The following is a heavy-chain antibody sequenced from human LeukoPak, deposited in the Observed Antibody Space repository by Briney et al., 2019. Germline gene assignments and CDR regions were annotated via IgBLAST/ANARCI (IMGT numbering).Heavy chain of an antibody. V-gene: IGHV3-21*01. D-gene: IGHD3-9*01. CDR3: ARENWFAFDM. CDR1: GFTFSSYS. Sequence: GGSLRLSCAASGFTFSSYSMNWVRQAPGKGLEWVSSISGSSSYIYYADSVKGRFPISRDNAKNSLYLQMNSLRAEDTAVYYCARENWFAFDMWGQGTLVTVSS. CDR2: ISGSSSYI. J-gene: IGHJ3*02.